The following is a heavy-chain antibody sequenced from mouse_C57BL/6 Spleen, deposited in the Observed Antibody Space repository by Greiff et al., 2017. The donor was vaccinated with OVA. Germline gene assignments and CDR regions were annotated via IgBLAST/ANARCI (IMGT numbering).Heavy chain of an antibody. CDR3: ARGGHYGSRPDYFDY. J-gene: IGHJ2*01. D-gene: IGHD1-1*01. V-gene: IGHV1-64*01. CDR1: GYTFTSYW. Sequence: QVQLQQPGAELVKPGASVKLSCKASGYTFTSYWMHWVKQRPGQGLEWIGMIHPNSGSTNYNEKFKSKATLTVDKSSSTAYMQLSSLTSEDSAVYYCARGGHYGSRPDYFDYWGQGTTLTVSS. CDR2: IHPNSGST.